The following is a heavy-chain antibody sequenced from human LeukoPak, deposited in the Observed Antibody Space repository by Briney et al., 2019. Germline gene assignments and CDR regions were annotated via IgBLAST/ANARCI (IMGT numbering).Heavy chain of an antibody. J-gene: IGHJ4*02. Sequence: SETLSLTCAVYGGSFSGYYWSWIRQPPGKGLEWIGEINHSGSTNYNPSLKSRVTISVDTPKNQFSLKLSSVTAADTPVYYCASPSRGSGYDVDYWGQGTLVTVSS. V-gene: IGHV4-34*01. CDR3: ASPSRGSGYDVDY. D-gene: IGHD5-12*01. CDR1: GGSFSGYY. CDR2: INHSGST.